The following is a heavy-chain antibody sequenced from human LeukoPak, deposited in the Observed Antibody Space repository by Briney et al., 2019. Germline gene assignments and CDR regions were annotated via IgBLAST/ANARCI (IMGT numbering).Heavy chain of an antibody. D-gene: IGHD3-16*02. CDR1: GGTFSSYA. Sequence: ASVTVSYKASGGTFSSYAISWVRQAPGQGLEWMGRIIPILGIANYAQKFQGRVTITADKSTSTAYMELSSLRSEDTAVYYCASYVWGSYRSTGYWGQGTLVTVSS. J-gene: IGHJ4*02. CDR2: IIPILGIA. V-gene: IGHV1-69*04. CDR3: ASYVWGSYRSTGY.